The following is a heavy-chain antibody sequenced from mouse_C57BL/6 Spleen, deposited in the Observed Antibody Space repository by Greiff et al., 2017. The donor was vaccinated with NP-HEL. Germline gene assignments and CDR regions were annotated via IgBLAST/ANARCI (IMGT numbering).Heavy chain of an antibody. V-gene: IGHV1-69*01. CDR2: IDPSDSYT. J-gene: IGHJ1*03. Sequence: VQLQQPGAELVMPGASVKLSCKASGYTFTSYWMHWVKQRPGQGLEWIGEIDPSDSYTNYNQKFKGKSTLTVDKSSSTAYMQLSSLTSEDSAVYYCARPGYYYGSSPHWYFDVWGTGTTVTVSS. CDR1: GYTFTSYW. CDR3: ARPGYYYGSSPHWYFDV. D-gene: IGHD1-1*01.